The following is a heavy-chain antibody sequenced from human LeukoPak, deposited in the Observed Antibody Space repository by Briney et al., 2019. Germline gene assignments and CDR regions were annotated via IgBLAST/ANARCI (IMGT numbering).Heavy chain of an antibody. CDR1: GDSVSSGSHY. CDR2: ISNSGST. V-gene: IGHV4-61*01. CDR3: ARSYYDFWSGSYYYYVDV. Sequence: PSETPSLTCTVSGDSVSSGSHYWSWIRQPPGKGLECIGYISNSGSTNYNPSLKSRVTISVDTSKNQLSLNLNSVTAADTAVYYCARSYYDFWSGSYYYYVDVWGKGATVTVSS. J-gene: IGHJ6*03. D-gene: IGHD3-3*01.